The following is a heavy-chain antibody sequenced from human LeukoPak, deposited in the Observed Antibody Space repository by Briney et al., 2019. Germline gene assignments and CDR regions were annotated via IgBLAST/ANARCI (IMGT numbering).Heavy chain of an antibody. J-gene: IGHJ4*02. D-gene: IGHD3-3*01. Sequence: GGSLRLSCVASGLAFSSYSMHWVRQAPGKGLEWVGVISYDGSDEYYTDSVKGRFTISRDNSKNTVYLQMNSLRADNTAVYYCARDFTPEWFDIHWGQGTLVTVSS. V-gene: IGHV3-30*04. CDR1: GLAFSSYS. CDR3: ARDFTPEWFDIH. CDR2: ISYDGSDE.